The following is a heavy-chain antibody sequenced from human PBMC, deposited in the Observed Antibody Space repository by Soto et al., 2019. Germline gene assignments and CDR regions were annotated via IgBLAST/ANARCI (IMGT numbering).Heavy chain of an antibody. Sequence: PSETLSLTCAVYGGSFSGYYWSWIRQPPGKGLEWIGEINHSGSTNYSPSLKSRVTISVDTSKNQFSLKLSSVTAADTAVYYCARDPFHYYDSSGYYRDYYGMDVWGQGTTVTVS. V-gene: IGHV4-34*01. CDR1: GGSFSGYY. J-gene: IGHJ6*02. D-gene: IGHD3-22*01. CDR3: ARDPFHYYDSSGYYRDYYGMDV. CDR2: INHSGST.